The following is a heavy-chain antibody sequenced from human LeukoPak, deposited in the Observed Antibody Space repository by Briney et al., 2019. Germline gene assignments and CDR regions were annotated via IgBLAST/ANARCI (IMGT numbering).Heavy chain of an antibody. Sequence: GGSLRLSCAASGFIFNNYGLIWVRQAPGKGLEWVSAISNDGDGTNYADFVKGRFTISRDNSKNTLFLQMNSLRAEDTALYYCAKGSSGYFVDLWGQGTLVTVSS. D-gene: IGHD3-22*01. CDR1: GFIFNNYG. J-gene: IGHJ5*02. CDR2: ISNDGDGT. CDR3: AKGSSGYFVDL. V-gene: IGHV3-23*01.